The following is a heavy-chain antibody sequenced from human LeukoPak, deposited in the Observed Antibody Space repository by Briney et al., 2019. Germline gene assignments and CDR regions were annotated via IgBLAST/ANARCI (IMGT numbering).Heavy chain of an antibody. Sequence: SETLSLTCTVSGGSISSSSYYWGWVRQPPGKGLEWIGSIYHSGSSYYNPSLKSRVTISVDTSKNQFSLKLSSVTAADTAVYYCARHSSYYGNFDYWGQGTLVTVSS. J-gene: IGHJ4*02. CDR2: IYHSGSS. V-gene: IGHV4-39*01. D-gene: IGHD3-10*01. CDR1: GGSISSSSYY. CDR3: ARHSSYYGNFDY.